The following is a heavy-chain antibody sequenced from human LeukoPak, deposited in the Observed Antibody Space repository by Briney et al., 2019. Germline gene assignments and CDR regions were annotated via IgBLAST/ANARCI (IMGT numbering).Heavy chain of an antibody. D-gene: IGHD3-22*01. CDR1: VFTFRLYW. Sequence: HPGVPLRLSCAASVFTFRLYWRSWARQAPGKGREWVANIKQEGSEEYYVDSVKGRFTISRDNAKNALSPQMNSLRAEDTAVYYCARDTYYCDSSGYPPLFYYYYYMDVWGKGTTVTVSS. V-gene: IGHV3-7*01. J-gene: IGHJ6*03. CDR3: ARDTYYCDSSGYPPLFYYYYYMDV. CDR2: IKQEGSEE.